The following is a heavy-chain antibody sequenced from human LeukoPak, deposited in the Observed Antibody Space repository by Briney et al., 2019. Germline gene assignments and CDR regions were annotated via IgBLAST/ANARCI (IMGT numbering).Heavy chain of an antibody. J-gene: IGHJ4*02. D-gene: IGHD1-26*01. Sequence: PGGSLRLSCAASGFIFNNAWMTWVRQAPGKGLEWVANIKQDGSEKYYVDSVKGRFTISRDNAKNSLYPQMNSLRGEDTAVYYCARDKIVGATYFDYWGQGTLVTVSS. V-gene: IGHV3-7*01. CDR2: IKQDGSEK. CDR3: ARDKIVGATYFDY. CDR1: GFIFNNAW.